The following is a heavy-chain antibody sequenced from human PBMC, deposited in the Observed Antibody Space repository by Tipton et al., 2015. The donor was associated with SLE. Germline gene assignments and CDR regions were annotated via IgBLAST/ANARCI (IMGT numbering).Heavy chain of an antibody. Sequence: SLRLSCAASGFSISDYYMNWIRQAPGKGLEWVSYISSNGKTIYYGDSVQGRFTISGDNAKNSLFLQMNSLRAGDTAVYYCARGPFQRWPPGAYWGQGTLVTVSS. D-gene: IGHD6-19*01. CDR2: ISSNGKTI. CDR1: GFSISDYY. V-gene: IGHV3-11*04. J-gene: IGHJ4*02. CDR3: ARGPFQRWPPGAY.